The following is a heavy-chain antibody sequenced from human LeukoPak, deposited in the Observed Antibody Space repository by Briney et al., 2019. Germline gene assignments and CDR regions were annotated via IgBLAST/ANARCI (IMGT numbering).Heavy chain of an antibody. CDR2: ITSSSSYI. CDR1: GFTFSSYS. J-gene: IGHJ6*03. V-gene: IGHV3-21*01. D-gene: IGHD3-10*01. CDR3: AKANGKGGVRGVMPYYYYYMDV. Sequence: GGSLRPSCAASGFTFSSYSMNWVRQAPGKGLQWVSSITSSSSYIYYADSVKGRFTISRDNSKNTLYLQMNSLRAEDTAVYYCAKANGKGGVRGVMPYYYYYMDVWGKGTTVTISS.